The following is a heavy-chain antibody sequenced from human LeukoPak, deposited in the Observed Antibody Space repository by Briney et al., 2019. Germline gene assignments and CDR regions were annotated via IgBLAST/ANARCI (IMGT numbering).Heavy chain of an antibody. D-gene: IGHD3-22*01. J-gene: IGHJ4*02. CDR2: ISGSGGST. CDR3: AKQQWLSQNFDY. Sequence: GGSLRLSCAASGFTFSSYAMSWVRQAPGKGLEWVSAISGSGGSTYYADSVKGRFTISRDNSKSTLYLQMNSLRAEDTAVYYCAKQQWLSQNFDYWGQGTLVTVSS. V-gene: IGHV3-23*01. CDR1: GFTFSSYA.